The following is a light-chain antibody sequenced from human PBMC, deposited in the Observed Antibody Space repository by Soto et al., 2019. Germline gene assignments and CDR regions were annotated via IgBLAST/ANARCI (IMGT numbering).Light chain of an antibody. V-gene: IGLV2-8*01. Sequence: QSALTQPPSASGSPGQSVTISCTGTSSDVGAYDYVCWYQQHPGKAPKLMIYEVNKRPSGVPDRFSGSKSGNTASLTVSGLQAEDEADYYCCSYAGTYTEVFGGGTKLTVL. CDR2: EVN. CDR1: SSDVGAYDY. CDR3: CSYAGTYTEV. J-gene: IGLJ2*01.